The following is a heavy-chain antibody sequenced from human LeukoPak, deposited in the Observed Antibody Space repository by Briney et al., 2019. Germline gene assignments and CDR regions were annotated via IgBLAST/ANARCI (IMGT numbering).Heavy chain of an antibody. CDR3: AREGYSFGDDF. D-gene: IGHD3-16*01. V-gene: IGHV3-21*01. CDR2: ISSSSSNI. Sequence: PGGSLRLSCAASGFTFSSYFMNWVRQAPGKGLEWVSSISSSSSNIYYADSVKGRFTISRDNAKNSLFLQMNSLRAEDTAVYYCAREGYSFGDDFWGQGTLVTVSS. CDR1: GFTFSSYF. J-gene: IGHJ4*02.